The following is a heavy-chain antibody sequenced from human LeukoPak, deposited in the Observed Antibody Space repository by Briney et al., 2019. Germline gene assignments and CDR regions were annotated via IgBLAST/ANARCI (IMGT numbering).Heavy chain of an antibody. D-gene: IGHD3-10*01. CDR3: ARAGSGSSTYFDY. CDR2: IYYSGST. CDR1: GGSISSSSYY. J-gene: IGHJ4*02. V-gene: IGHV4-39*07. Sequence: SETLSLTCTVSGGSISSSSYYWGWIRQPPGKGLEWIGSIYYSGSTYYNPSLKSRVTISVDTSKNQFSLKLSSVTAADTAVYYCARAGSGSSTYFDYWGQGTLVTVSS.